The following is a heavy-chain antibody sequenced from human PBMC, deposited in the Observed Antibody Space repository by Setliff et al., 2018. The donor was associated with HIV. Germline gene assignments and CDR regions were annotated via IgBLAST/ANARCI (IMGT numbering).Heavy chain of an antibody. CDR1: GYTFINFG. Sequence: ASVTVSCKASGYTFINFGISWVRQAPGQGLGWMGWIRAYNGNTNSAQRLQGRVTLTTDTSTSKAYMDLRSLRSDDTAVYFCARENEGGAFDIWGQGTMVTVSS. CDR3: ARENEGGAFDI. J-gene: IGHJ3*02. D-gene: IGHD1-1*01. V-gene: IGHV1-18*01. CDR2: IRAYNGNT.